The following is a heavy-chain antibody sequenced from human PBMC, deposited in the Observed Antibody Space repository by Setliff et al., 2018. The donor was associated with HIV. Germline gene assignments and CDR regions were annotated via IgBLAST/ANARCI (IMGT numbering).Heavy chain of an antibody. D-gene: IGHD4-4*01. Sequence: GASVKVSCKASGGTLSSYAISWVRQAPGQGLEWMGGIIPIFGAANYAQKFQGRVTITADESTSTAYMELSSLRSEDTAVYYCAMSMTTYPVSRAFDTWGQGTMVTVSS. J-gene: IGHJ3*02. CDR2: IIPIFGAA. V-gene: IGHV1-69*13. CDR1: GGTLSSYA. CDR3: AMSMTTYPVSRAFDT.